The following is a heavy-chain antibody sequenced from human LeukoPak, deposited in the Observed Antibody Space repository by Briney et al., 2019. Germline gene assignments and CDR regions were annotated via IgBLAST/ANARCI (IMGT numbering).Heavy chain of an antibody. J-gene: IGHJ4*02. CDR2: IYPGDSDT. Sequence: GESLKISCKGSGYSFTSYWIGWLRQVPGKGLEWMGIIYPGDSDTRYSSSFQGQVTISADKSISTAYLQWSSLKASDTAMYYCASGDPMYSSSWFDYWGQRTLVTVSS. V-gene: IGHV5-51*01. CDR1: GYSFTSYW. D-gene: IGHD6-13*01. CDR3: ASGDPMYSSSWFDY.